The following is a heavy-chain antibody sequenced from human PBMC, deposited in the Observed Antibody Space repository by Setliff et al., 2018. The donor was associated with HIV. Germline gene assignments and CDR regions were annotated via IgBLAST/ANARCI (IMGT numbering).Heavy chain of an antibody. CDR2: FDPEDDET. J-gene: IGHJ6*03. V-gene: IGHV1-24*01. Sequence: ASVKVSCKVSGYTLTELSIHWVRQAPGKGLEWMGGFDPEDDETIYAQKFQGRVTMTRDTSISTAYMELSSLRSEDTAVYYCARGLTAANYQNYYYMDVWGKGTTVTVSS. CDR1: GYTLTELS. D-gene: IGHD2-2*01. CDR3: ARGLTAANYQNYYYMDV.